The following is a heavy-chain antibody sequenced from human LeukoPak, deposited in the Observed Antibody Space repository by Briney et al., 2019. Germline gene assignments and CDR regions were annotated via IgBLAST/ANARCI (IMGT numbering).Heavy chain of an antibody. CDR1: GYTFTGYY. Sequence: ASVKVSCKASGYTFTGYYMHWVRQAPGQGLEWMGWINPNSGGTNYAQKFQGRVTMTRDTSISTAYMELSRLRSVDTAVYYCARALGDGYNPGDYWGQGTLVTVSS. CDR2: INPNSGGT. D-gene: IGHD5-24*01. V-gene: IGHV1-2*02. CDR3: ARALGDGYNPGDY. J-gene: IGHJ4*02.